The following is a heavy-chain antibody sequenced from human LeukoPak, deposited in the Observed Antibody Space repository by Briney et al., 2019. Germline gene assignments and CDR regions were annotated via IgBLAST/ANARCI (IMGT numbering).Heavy chain of an antibody. V-gene: IGHV3-66*01. D-gene: IGHD3-3*01. CDR1: GFTVSSNY. CDR3: ARVPYYDFWSGYNYYFDY. CDR2: IYSGGST. Sequence: RTGGSLRLSCAASGFTVSSNYMSWVRQAPGKGLEWVSVIYSGGSTYYADSVKGRFTISRDNSKNTLYLQMNSLRAEDTAVYYCARVPYYDFWSGYNYYFDYWGQGTLVTVSS. J-gene: IGHJ4*02.